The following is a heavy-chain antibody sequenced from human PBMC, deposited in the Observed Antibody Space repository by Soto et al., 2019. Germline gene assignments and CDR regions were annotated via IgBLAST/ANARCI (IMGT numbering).Heavy chain of an antibody. D-gene: IGHD2-15*01. CDR3: ARDYLVIPHRVIDY. CDR2: IWYDGSYK. Sequence: QVQPVESGGGVVQPGRSLRLSCAASGFTFSSYGMHWVRQAPGKGLEWVAVIWYDGSYKYYADSVKGRFTISRDNSKNTLYLQMNSLRAEDTAVHYCARDYLVIPHRVIDYWGQGTLVTVSS. CDR1: GFTFSSYG. J-gene: IGHJ4*02. V-gene: IGHV3-33*01.